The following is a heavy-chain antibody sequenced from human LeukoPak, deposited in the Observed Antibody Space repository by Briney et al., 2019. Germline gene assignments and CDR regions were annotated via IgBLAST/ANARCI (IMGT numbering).Heavy chain of an antibody. J-gene: IGHJ3*01. CDR3: ARDQYSSTWYRGAFDV. Sequence: GGSLRLSCAASGFTFTTSWMHWFRQAPGKGLVWVSRIESDGTSTTYADSVKGRFTISRDNAKNTLYLQMNSLRAEDTAVYYCARDQYSSTWYRGAFDVWGQGAMVSVSS. CDR1: GFTFTTSW. V-gene: IGHV3-74*01. D-gene: IGHD6-13*01. CDR2: IESDGTST.